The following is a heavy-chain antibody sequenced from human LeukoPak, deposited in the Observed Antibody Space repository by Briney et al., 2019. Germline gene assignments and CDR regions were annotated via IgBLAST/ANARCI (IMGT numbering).Heavy chain of an antibody. CDR1: GFIFSSYA. Sequence: PGVSLRLSCAASGFIFSSYAMSWVRQAPGKGLEWVSGIRGSGGSTYYADSVKGRFTISRDNSKNTLYLQMNSLRAEATAAYYCAKVLPIAVAGTPELFDYWGQGTLVTVSS. J-gene: IGHJ4*02. CDR2: IRGSGGST. CDR3: AKVLPIAVAGTPELFDY. V-gene: IGHV3-23*01. D-gene: IGHD6-19*01.